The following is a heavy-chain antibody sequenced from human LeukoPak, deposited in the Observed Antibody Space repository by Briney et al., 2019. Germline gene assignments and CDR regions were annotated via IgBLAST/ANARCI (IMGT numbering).Heavy chain of an antibody. CDR3: ARDRHWTNDWVFDY. CDR1: GGSIATYY. CDR2: IYYNGHT. D-gene: IGHD1/OR15-1a*01. V-gene: IGHV4-59*01. J-gene: IGHJ4*02. Sequence: PSETLSLTCTVSGGSIATYYWSWIRQPPGRGLEWIGYIYYNGHTDYNPSLKSRVTISVHTSKNQFSLKLSSVTAADTAVYYCARDRHWTNDWVFDYWGQGTLVTVSS.